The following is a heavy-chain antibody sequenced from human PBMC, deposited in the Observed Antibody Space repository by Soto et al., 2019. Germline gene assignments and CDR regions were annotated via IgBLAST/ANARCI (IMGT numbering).Heavy chain of an antibody. CDR2: IIPIFGTA. V-gene: IGHV1-69*13. CDR1: GGTFSSYA. CDR3: ASGMSYYYYGMDV. Sequence: GASVNVSCKASGGTFSSYAISWVRQAPGQGLEWMGGIIPIFGTANYAQKFQGRVTITADESTSTAYMELSSLRSEDTAVYYCASGMSYYYYGMDVWGQGTTVTVSS. D-gene: IGHD1-1*01. J-gene: IGHJ6*02.